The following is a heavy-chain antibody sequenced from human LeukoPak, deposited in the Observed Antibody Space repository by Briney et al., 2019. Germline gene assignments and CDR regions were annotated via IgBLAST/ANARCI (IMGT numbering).Heavy chain of an antibody. Sequence: SETLSLTCNVSGGSISSGGYYWSWIRQPPGKGLEWIGYIYHSGSTYYNPSLKSRVTISLDRSKNQFSLKLSSVTAADTAVYYCARDGGNYYDYWGQGTLVTVSS. V-gene: IGHV4-30-2*01. J-gene: IGHJ4*01. D-gene: IGHD1-26*01. CDR2: IYHSGST. CDR1: GGSISSGGYY. CDR3: ARDGGNYYDY.